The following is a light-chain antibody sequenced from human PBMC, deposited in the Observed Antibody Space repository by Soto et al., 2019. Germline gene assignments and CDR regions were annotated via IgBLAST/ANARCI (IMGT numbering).Light chain of an antibody. CDR2: GVS. J-gene: IGKJ2*01. V-gene: IGKV3-20*01. Sequence: VLTQSPGTLSLSPGDRATLSCRASQNLIGTYLSWYQQRPGLAPRLLISGVSNTATGIPDRFSDSGSGTEFTLTSSRLEPEDFAVYYCQEYCSSPFGQGTRV. CDR3: QEYCSSP. CDR1: QNLIGTY.